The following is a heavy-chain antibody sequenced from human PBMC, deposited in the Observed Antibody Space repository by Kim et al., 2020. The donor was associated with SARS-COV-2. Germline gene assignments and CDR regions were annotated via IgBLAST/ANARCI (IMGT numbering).Heavy chain of an antibody. D-gene: IGHD6-13*01. Sequence: ASVKVSCKASGYTFTSYDINWVRQATGQGLEWMGWMNPNSGNTGYAQKFQGRVTMTRNTSISTAYMELSSLRSEDTAVYYCARVDKAAAGSDYWGQGTLVTVSS. CDR2: MNPNSGNT. CDR3: ARVDKAAAGSDY. V-gene: IGHV1-8*01. J-gene: IGHJ4*02. CDR1: GYTFTSYD.